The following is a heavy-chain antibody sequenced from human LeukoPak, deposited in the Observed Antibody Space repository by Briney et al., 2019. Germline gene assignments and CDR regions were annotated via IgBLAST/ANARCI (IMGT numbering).Heavy chain of an antibody. J-gene: IGHJ6*02. CDR2: MNPNSGNT. Sequence: ASVKVSCKASGYTFTSYDINWVRQATGQGLEWMGWMNPNSGNTGYAQKFQGRVTMTRNTSISTAYMELSSLRSEDTAVYYCARVADPPHQYGMDVWGQGTTVTVSS. D-gene: IGHD6-25*01. CDR3: ARVADPPHQYGMDV. V-gene: IGHV1-8*01. CDR1: GYTFTSYD.